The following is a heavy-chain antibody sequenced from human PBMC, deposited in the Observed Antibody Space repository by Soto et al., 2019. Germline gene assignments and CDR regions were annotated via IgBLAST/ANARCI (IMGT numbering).Heavy chain of an antibody. Sequence: ASVKVSCKASGYTFTSYGISWVRQAPGQGLEWMGWISAYNGNTNYAQKLQGRVTMTTVTSTSTAYMELRSLRSDDTAVYYCARAGYSGYDYYYYYYMDVWGKGTTVTVSS. V-gene: IGHV1-18*01. D-gene: IGHD5-12*01. CDR1: GYTFTSYG. CDR2: ISAYNGNT. CDR3: ARAGYSGYDYYYYYYMDV. J-gene: IGHJ6*03.